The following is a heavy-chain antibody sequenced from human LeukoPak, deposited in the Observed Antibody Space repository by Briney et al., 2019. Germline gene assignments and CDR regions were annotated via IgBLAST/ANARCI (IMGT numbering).Heavy chain of an antibody. CDR3: ARERLGYCSSTSCYTLDY. CDR1: GGTFSSYA. J-gene: IGHJ4*02. CDR2: IIPIFGTA. Sequence: SVKVSCKASGGTFSSYAISWVRQAPGQGLEWMGGIIPIFGTANYAQKFQGRVTITADESTSTAYMELSSLRSEDTAVYYCARERLGYCSSTSCYTLDYWGQGTLVTVSS. D-gene: IGHD2-2*02. V-gene: IGHV1-69*13.